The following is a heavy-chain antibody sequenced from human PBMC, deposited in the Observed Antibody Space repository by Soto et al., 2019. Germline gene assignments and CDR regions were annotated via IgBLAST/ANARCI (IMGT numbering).Heavy chain of an antibody. Sequence: QVQLVQSGAEVKKPGASVKVSCKASGYTFTSYGISWVRQAPGQGLEWMGWISANNGSTNHAQKLQGRVTMTTDTSPRTAYVERRSLSSDDTAVYYCARDRGSYALDYWGQGTLVTVSS. CDR2: ISANNGST. D-gene: IGHD1-26*01. J-gene: IGHJ4*02. V-gene: IGHV1-18*01. CDR3: ARDRGSYALDY. CDR1: GYTFTSYG.